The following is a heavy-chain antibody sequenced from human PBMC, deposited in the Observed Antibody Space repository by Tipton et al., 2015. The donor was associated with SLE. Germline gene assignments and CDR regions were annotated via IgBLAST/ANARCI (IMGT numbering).Heavy chain of an antibody. V-gene: IGHV4-59*01. CDR1: SDSMSSYY. D-gene: IGHD3-16*01. CDR2: IYYSGIT. CDR3: VRDQVGVGDFDY. J-gene: IGHJ4*02. Sequence: TLSLTCTVSSDSMSSYYWSWIRQPPGKGLEWIGYIYYSGITNYNPSLKSRVTISGDPSKNQFSLRLTSVTAADTAVYYCVRDQVGVGDFDYWGQGALVTVPS.